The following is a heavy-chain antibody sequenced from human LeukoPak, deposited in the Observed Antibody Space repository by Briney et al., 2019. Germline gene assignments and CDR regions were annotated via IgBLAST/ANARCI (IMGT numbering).Heavy chain of an antibody. V-gene: IGHV1-24*01. J-gene: IGHJ4*02. CDR3: ATVADCSSTSCYSLFD. CDR2: IDPEDGET. Sequence: ASVKVSCKVSGYTLTELSMHWVRQAPGKGLEWMGGIDPEDGETIYAQKFQGRVTMTEDTSTDTAYMELSSLRSEDTAVYYCATVADCSSTSCYSLFDWGQGTLVTVSS. CDR1: GYTLTELS. D-gene: IGHD2-2*01.